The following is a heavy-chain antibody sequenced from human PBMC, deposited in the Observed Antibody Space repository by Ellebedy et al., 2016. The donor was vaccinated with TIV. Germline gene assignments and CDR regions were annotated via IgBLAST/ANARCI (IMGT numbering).Heavy chain of an antibody. V-gene: IGHV4-30-2*01. CDR2: IYHSGST. CDR3: ARGRDDYGDYPYFGY. Sequence: SETLSLXXAVSGGSISSGGYSWSWIRQPPGKGLEWIGYIYHSGSTYYNPSLKSRVTISVDRSKNQFSLKLSSVTAADTAVYYCARGRDDYGDYPYFGYWGQGTLVTVSS. J-gene: IGHJ4*02. CDR1: GGSISSGGYS. D-gene: IGHD4-17*01.